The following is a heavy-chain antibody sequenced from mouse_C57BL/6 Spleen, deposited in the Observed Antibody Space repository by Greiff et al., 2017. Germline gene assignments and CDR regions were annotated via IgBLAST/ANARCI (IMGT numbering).Heavy chain of an antibody. Sequence: QVQLQQPGAELVKPGASVKVSCKASGYTFTSYWMHWVKQRPGQGLEWIGRLHPSDSDTNYNQKFKGKATLTVDKSSSTAYMQLSSLTSEDSAVYYCAIDDYDYDRYFDYWGQGTTLTVSS. CDR3: AIDDYDYDRYFDY. J-gene: IGHJ2*01. CDR1: GYTFTSYW. CDR2: LHPSDSDT. D-gene: IGHD2-4*01. V-gene: IGHV1-74*01.